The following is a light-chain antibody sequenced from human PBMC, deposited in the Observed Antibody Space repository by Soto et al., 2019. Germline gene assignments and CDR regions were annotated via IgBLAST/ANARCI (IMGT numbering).Light chain of an antibody. J-gene: IGLJ1*01. CDR3: CSYVGRSDSYV. CDR1: SSDVGSNDL. Sequence: QSALSQPASVSGSPGQSITISCTGTSSDVGSNDLVSWYQQHPGKAPKLMIYEVSKRPSGISNRFSGSKSVNTASLTISGLQAEDEGDYYCCSYVGRSDSYVFGAGTKLTVL. V-gene: IGLV2-23*02. CDR2: EVS.